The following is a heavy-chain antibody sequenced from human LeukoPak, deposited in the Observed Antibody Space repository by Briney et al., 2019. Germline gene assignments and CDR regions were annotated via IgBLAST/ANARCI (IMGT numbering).Heavy chain of an antibody. CDR2: IYNSGYT. CDR1: GASISPYY. D-gene: IGHD6-19*01. Sequence: SETLSLTCTVSGASISPYYWSWIRQPAGKGLEWIGRIYNSGYTNYNPSLESRVTMSLDTSKNEFSLKLSSVTAADTAVYYCARGAVAGTDYWGQGTLVTVSS. V-gene: IGHV4-4*07. J-gene: IGHJ4*02. CDR3: ARGAVAGTDY.